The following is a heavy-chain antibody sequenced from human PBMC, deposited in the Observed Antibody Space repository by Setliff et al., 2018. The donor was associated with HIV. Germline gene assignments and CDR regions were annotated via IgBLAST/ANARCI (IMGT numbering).Heavy chain of an antibody. CDR1: GYSFTTYD. Sequence: ASVQVSCKASGYSFTTYDINWARQAPGQGLEWMGWVDPNTGNAGYEQKFQGRVTMTRDTSISTAYMELSSLTSEDTAVHYCARMEYDVRGRAPNWFDPWGPGTLVTVSS. CDR2: VDPNTGNA. CDR3: ARMEYDVRGRAPNWFDP. J-gene: IGHJ5*02. V-gene: IGHV1-8*01. D-gene: IGHD2-8*01.